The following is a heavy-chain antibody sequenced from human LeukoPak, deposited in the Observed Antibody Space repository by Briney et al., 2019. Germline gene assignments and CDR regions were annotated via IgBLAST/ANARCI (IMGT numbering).Heavy chain of an antibody. CDR1: GGSFSGNC. D-gene: IGHD3-9*01. Sequence: SETLSLTCAVYGGSFSGNCWSWIRQPPGKGLEWIGEINHSGSTNYNPSLKSRVTISVDTSNNQFSLRLSSVTAADTAVYYCARTKILTGYYLFDYWGQGTLVTVSS. CDR2: INHSGST. CDR3: ARTKILTGYYLFDY. J-gene: IGHJ4*02. V-gene: IGHV4-34*01.